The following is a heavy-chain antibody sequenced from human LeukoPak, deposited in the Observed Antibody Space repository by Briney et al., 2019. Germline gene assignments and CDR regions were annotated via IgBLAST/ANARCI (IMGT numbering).Heavy chain of an antibody. CDR3: ARDFYCDNGECFDN. CDR1: GFTSSSYS. V-gene: IGHV3-21*01. CDR2: INTGSTYI. J-gene: IGHJ4*02. Sequence: PGGSLRLSCATSGFTSSSYSMNWVRQAPGKGLEWVPSINTGSTYINYADSVKGRFTISRDNAKNSLYLQMNSLRAEDTAVYYCARDFYCDNGECFDNWGQGTLVTVSS. D-gene: IGHD2-8*01.